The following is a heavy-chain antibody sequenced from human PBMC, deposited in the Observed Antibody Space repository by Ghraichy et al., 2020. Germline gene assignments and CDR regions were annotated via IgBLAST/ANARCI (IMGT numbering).Heavy chain of an antibody. J-gene: IGHJ3*01. CDR3: TTYNQKDAFDV. V-gene: IGHV3-15*05. CDR2: IKTTGTT. D-gene: IGHD1-14*01. Sequence: LSLTCAAPGITFSNVWMSWVRQAPGKGLEWVGRIKTTGTTDYAAPVKGRFTISRNDSKKILYLQMNSLKTEDTAAYYCTTYNQKDAFDVWGQWTVVTV. CDR1: GITFSNVW.